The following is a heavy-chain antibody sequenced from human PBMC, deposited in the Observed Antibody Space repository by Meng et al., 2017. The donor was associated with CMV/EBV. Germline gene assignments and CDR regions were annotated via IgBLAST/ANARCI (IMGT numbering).Heavy chain of an antibody. J-gene: IGHJ3*02. CDR1: GFTFSSYS. CDR3: ARDKGYCSGGSCYWDAFDI. CDR2: ISSSSSYI. Sequence: GTLKISCAASGFTFSSYSMNWVRQAPGKGLEWVSSISSSSSYIYYADSVKGRFTISRDNAKNSLYLQMNSLRAEDTAVYYCARDKGYCSGGSCYWDAFDIWGQGTMVTVSS. D-gene: IGHD2-15*01. V-gene: IGHV3-21*01.